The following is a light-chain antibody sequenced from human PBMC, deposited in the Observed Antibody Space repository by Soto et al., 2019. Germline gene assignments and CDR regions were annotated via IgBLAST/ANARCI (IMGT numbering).Light chain of an antibody. CDR1: QGIRDD. CDR3: PLHTNHPNT. Sequence: IKMTQSLPSRPASLGERVTVTCRASQGIRDDLGWYQQKPGKAPKRLIYAASSLQSGVPSRFSGSGSGTEFTLTISILQPEDFTRYCSPLHTNHPNTFADGTKP. CDR2: AAS. J-gene: IGKJ2*01. V-gene: IGKV1-17*01.